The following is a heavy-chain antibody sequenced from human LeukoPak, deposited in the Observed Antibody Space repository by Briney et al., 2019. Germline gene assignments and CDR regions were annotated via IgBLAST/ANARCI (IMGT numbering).Heavy chain of an antibody. Sequence: GGSLRLSCAASGFTFRSYGMHWVRQAPGKGLEWVAVISYDGRNQYYEDSVKGRFTISRDSSKNPLLLQMNSLRADATTLGYCAKERSPIGPTVTISLDYWGQGILATVSS. CDR2: ISYDGRNQ. D-gene: IGHD4-17*01. CDR1: GFTFRSYG. CDR3: AKERSPIGPTVTISLDY. J-gene: IGHJ4*02. V-gene: IGHV3-30*18.